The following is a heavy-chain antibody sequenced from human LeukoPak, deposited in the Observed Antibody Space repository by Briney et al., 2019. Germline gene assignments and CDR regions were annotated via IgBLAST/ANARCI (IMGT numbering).Heavy chain of an antibody. Sequence: ASVKVSCKASGYTFTGYYMHWVRQAPRQGLEWMGWISPNNGGTNYAQKLQGRVTITRDTSIGTAYMELSRLSSDDTAVYYCARGPFMPNPWFDPWGQGTLVTVSS. D-gene: IGHD2-2*01. CDR3: ARGPFMPNPWFDP. J-gene: IGHJ5*02. CDR2: ISPNNGGT. V-gene: IGHV1-2*02. CDR1: GYTFTGYY.